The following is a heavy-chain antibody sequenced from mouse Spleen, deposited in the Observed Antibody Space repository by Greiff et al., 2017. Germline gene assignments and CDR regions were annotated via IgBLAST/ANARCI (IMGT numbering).Heavy chain of an antibody. Sequence: QVQLQQPGAELVKPGASVKMSCKASGYTFTSYWITWVKQRPGQGLEWIGDIYPGSGSTNYNEKFKSKATLTVDTSSSTAYMQLSSLTSEDSAVYYCARWIYYDYDGGFDYWGQGTTLTVSS. CDR3: ARWIYYDYDGGFDY. CDR2: IYPGSGST. V-gene: IGHV1-55*01. J-gene: IGHJ2*01. D-gene: IGHD2-4*01. CDR1: GYTFTSYW.